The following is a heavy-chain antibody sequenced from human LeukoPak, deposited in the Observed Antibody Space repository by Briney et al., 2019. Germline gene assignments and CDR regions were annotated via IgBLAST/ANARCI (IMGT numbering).Heavy chain of an antibody. V-gene: IGHV1-69*13. Sequence: SVKVSCKASGGTFSSYAISWVRQAPGQGLEWMGGIIPIFGAANYAQKFQGRVTITADESTSTAYMELSSLRSEDTAVYYCAIQGYNWNGNYYYGMDVWGQGTTVTVSS. CDR1: GGTFSSYA. D-gene: IGHD1-20*01. CDR2: IIPIFGAA. J-gene: IGHJ6*02. CDR3: AIQGYNWNGNYYYGMDV.